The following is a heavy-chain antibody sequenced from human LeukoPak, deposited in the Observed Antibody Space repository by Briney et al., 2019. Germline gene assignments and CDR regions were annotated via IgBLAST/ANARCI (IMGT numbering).Heavy chain of an antibody. CDR3: AKDLGKWEHPG. CDR2: ISGGGGYI. Sequence: PRGSLRLSCAASGFSFSSYPMTGVRQAPGKGLEWVSSISGGGGYIYYADSVKGRFTISRDDSRDTLYLQMNSLRAEDTAVYYCAKDLGKWEHPGWGQGTLVTVSS. J-gene: IGHJ4*02. D-gene: IGHD1/OR15-1a*01. CDR1: GFSFSSYP. V-gene: IGHV3-23*01.